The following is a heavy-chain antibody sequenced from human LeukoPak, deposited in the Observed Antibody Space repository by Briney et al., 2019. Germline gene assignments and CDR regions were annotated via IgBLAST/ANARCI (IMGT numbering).Heavy chain of an antibody. J-gene: IGHJ4*02. V-gene: IGHV3-23*01. CDR1: GFTFSNFA. D-gene: IGHD6-19*01. CDR3: AKAGSSGWSSSGWDY. Sequence: QAGGSLRLSWAASGFTFSNFAIGWVRQAPGKGLEWVSTISGSGGSTFYADSVKGRFPISRDNSNNTLFLQMNSLRAEDTAIYFCAKAGSSGWSSSGWDYWGQGSLVTVSS. CDR2: ISGSGGST.